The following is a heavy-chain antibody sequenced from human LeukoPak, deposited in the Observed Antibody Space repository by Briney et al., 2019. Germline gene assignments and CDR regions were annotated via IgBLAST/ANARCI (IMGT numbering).Heavy chain of an antibody. CDR2: IKQDGSEK. Sequence: PGGSLRLSCAASGFTFSSYWMSWVRQAPGKGLEWVANIKQDGSEKYSVDSVKGRFTISRDNAKNSLYLQMDGLRAEDSAVYYCARDFPYPYSSYYYGMDVWGQGTTVTVSS. CDR3: ARDFPYPYSSYYYGMDV. V-gene: IGHV3-7*01. CDR1: GFTFSSYW. J-gene: IGHJ6*02. D-gene: IGHD6-19*01.